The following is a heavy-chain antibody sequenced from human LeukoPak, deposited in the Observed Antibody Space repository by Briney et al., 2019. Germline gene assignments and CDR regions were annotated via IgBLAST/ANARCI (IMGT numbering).Heavy chain of an antibody. D-gene: IGHD3-16*01. CDR2: IRYDGSNK. V-gene: IGHV3-30*02. CDR3: AKGKDYDYVWGSYKARGYYFDY. Sequence: PGGSLRLSCAASGFTFSSYGMHWVRQAPGKGLEWVAFIRYDGSNKYYADSVKGRFTISRHNSKNTLYLQMNSMSAEYAAVYYCAKGKDYDYVWGSYKARGYYFDYWGQGTLVTVSS. J-gene: IGHJ4*02. CDR1: GFTFSSYG.